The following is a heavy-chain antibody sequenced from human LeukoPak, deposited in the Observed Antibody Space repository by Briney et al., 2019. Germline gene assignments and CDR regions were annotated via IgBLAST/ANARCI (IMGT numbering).Heavy chain of an antibody. CDR3: ARHMEYSGSSGYYYYYMDV. J-gene: IGHJ6*03. V-gene: IGHV5-51*01. Sequence: GESLKISCKGSGYSFTSYWIGWGRQMPGKGLEWMGIIYPGDSDTRYSPSFQGKVTISADKSISTAYLQWSSLKASDTAMYYCARHMEYSGSSGYYYYYMDVWGKGTTVTVSS. CDR1: GYSFTSYW. CDR2: IYPGDSDT. D-gene: IGHD6-6*01.